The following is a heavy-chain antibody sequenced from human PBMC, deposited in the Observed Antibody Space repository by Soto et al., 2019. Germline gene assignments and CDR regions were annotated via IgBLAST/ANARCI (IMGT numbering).Heavy chain of an antibody. J-gene: IGHJ4*02. V-gene: IGHV3-48*02. CDR2: ISRSGSTI. CDR1: GFPFSTYS. CDR3: ARDKDFSLDY. Sequence: PGGSLRLSCAASGFPFSTYSMNWVRQAPGKGLECLSYISRSGSTIYYADSVKGRFTISRDNAKNSLYLQMNSLRDEDTAVYYCARDKDFSLDYWGQETLVTVSS.